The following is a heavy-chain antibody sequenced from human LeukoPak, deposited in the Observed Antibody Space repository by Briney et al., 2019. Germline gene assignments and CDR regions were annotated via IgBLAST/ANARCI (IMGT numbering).Heavy chain of an antibody. J-gene: IGHJ5*02. CDR2: IKQDGSEK. V-gene: IGHV3-7*01. CDR3: ASYNLYCTNGVCSNWFDP. D-gene: IGHD2-8*01. CDR1: GFTFSSYW. Sequence: PGGSLRLSFAASGFTFSSYWMSWVRQAPGKGLEWVANIKQDGSEKYYVDSVKGRFTISRDNAKNSLYLQMNSLRAEDTAVYYCASYNLYCTNGVCSNWFDPWGQGTLVTVSS.